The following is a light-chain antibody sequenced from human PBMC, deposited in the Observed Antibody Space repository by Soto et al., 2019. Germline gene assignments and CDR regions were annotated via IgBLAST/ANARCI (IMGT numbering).Light chain of an antibody. V-gene: IGLV2-23*01. Sequence: SALTQPASVSGSPGQSITISCTGTSSNVGNYNFVSWYQYYPGKAPKLLIYEGKKRPSGVSNRFSGSKSGNPASLTISGLQAEDEADYYCCSDAGTTTGIFGGGTKLTVL. CDR2: EGK. J-gene: IGLJ2*01. CDR1: SSNVGNYNF. CDR3: CSDAGTTTGI.